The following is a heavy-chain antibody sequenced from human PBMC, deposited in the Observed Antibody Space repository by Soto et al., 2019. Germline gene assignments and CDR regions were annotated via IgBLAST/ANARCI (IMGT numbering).Heavy chain of an antibody. CDR3: ARDNYYGSGSAPMDV. Sequence: SETLSLTCTVSGGSISSYYWSWIRQPPGKGLEWIGYIYYSGSTNYNPSLKSRVTISVDTSKNQFSLKLSSATAADTAVYYCARDNYYGSGSAPMDVWGQGTTVTVSS. CDR1: GGSISSYY. V-gene: IGHV4-59*01. CDR2: IYYSGST. J-gene: IGHJ6*02. D-gene: IGHD3-10*01.